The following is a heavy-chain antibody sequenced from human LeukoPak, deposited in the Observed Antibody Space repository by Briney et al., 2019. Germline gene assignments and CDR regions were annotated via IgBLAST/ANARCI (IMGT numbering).Heavy chain of an antibody. Sequence: GGSLRLSCSASGFTFSSYGMHWVRQAPGKGLEYVSAISSNGGSTYYADSVKGRFTISRDNSKNTLYLQMSSLRAEDTAVYYCVKDYGNALVNFKHWGQGTLVTVSS. CDR2: ISSNGGST. V-gene: IGHV3-64D*06. J-gene: IGHJ1*01. D-gene: IGHD2-2*01. CDR1: GFTFSSYG. CDR3: VKDYGNALVNFKH.